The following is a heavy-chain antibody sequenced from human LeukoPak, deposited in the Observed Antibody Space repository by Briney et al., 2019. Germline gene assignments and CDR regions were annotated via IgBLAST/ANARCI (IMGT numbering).Heavy chain of an antibody. CDR2: ISITSNTI. CDR3: ARGGLDAYDY. Sequence: PGGSLRLSCAASGFSFRDYEMNWVRQAPGKGLDWLSYISITSNTIHYADSVKGRFTISRDNAKNSLYLQMTSLRADDTAIYYCARGGLDAYDYWGQGTPVTVSS. J-gene: IGHJ4*02. V-gene: IGHV3-48*03. CDR1: GFSFRDYE. D-gene: IGHD5-24*01.